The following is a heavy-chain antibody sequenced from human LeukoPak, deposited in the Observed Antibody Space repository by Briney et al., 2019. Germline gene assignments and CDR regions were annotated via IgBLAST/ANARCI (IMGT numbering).Heavy chain of an antibody. CDR3: ARHYSGRYSPFAY. J-gene: IGHJ4*02. CDR2: IYTSGST. CDR1: GASINSYY. D-gene: IGHD1-26*01. Sequence: PSETLSLTCTVSGASINSYYWSWIRQPPGKGLEWIGFIYTSGSTNYNPSLKSRVTISVDTSKNQFTSKDQFSLTLTSVPAADTAVYFCARHYSGRYSPFAYWGQGTLVTVSS. V-gene: IGHV4-4*09.